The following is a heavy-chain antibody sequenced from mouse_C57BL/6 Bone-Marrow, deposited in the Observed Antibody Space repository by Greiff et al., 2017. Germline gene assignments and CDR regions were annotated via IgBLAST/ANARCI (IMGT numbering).Heavy chain of an antibody. CDR2: IDPSDSET. D-gene: IGHD1-1*01. V-gene: IGHV1-52*01. CDR1: GYTFTSYW. CDR3: SRDCYGSSCHGYFDV. Sequence: QVQLQQPGAELVRPGSSVKLSCKASGYTFTSYWMHWVKQRPIQGLEWIGNIDPSDSETPYNQKFKDKATLTVDKSSSTAYMQLSSLTSEDSAVYEGSRDCYGSSCHGYFDVWGTGTTVTVSS. J-gene: IGHJ1*03.